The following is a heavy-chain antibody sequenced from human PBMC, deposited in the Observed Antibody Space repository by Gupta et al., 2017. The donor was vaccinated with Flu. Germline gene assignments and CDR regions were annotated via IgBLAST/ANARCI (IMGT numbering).Heavy chain of an antibody. Sequence: QVPLVQSGSELKKPGASVQVSCTASVYTFTNYAIHWVRQAPGQGLQWMGWINTNTGNPTYAQGFTGRFVFSLDTSVSTAYLQISSLKAEDTAVYYCAREGDFWSGYYFDYWGQGSLVTVSS. V-gene: IGHV7-4-1*02. CDR3: AREGDFWSGYYFDY. D-gene: IGHD3-3*01. J-gene: IGHJ4*02. CDR1: VYTFTNYA. CDR2: INTNTGNP.